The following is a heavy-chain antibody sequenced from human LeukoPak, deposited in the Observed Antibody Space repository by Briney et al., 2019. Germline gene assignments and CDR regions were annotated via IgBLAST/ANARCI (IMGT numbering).Heavy chain of an antibody. V-gene: IGHV3-30*03. D-gene: IGHD3-22*01. Sequence: PGGSLRLSCAASGFTFSIYGMHWVRQAPGKGLEWVAVISYDGSNIYYADSVKGRFTISRDNSKNTLYLQMNSLRAEDTAVYYCASLKFNYYDSSGLFDYWGQGTLVTVSS. CDR2: ISYDGSNI. CDR3: ASLKFNYYDSSGLFDY. CDR1: GFTFSIYG. J-gene: IGHJ4*02.